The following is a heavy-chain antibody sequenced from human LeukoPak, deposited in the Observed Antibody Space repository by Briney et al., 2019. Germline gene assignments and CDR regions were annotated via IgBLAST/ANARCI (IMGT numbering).Heavy chain of an antibody. CDR1: GGSISSYY. J-gene: IGHJ4*02. CDR2: IYYSGST. Sequence: SETLSVTCTVSGGSISSYYWSWIRQPPGKGLEWIGFIYYSGSTNYNPSLKSRVTISVDTSKNQFSLKLSSVTAADTAVYYCARASGWELPQIYYFDYWGQGTLVTVSS. D-gene: IGHD1-26*01. V-gene: IGHV4-59*01. CDR3: ARASGWELPQIYYFDY.